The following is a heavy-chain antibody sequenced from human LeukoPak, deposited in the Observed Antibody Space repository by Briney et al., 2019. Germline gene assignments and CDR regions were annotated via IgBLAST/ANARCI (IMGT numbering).Heavy chain of an antibody. CDR2: IIGSGGST. CDR3: VTTHDY. Sequence: PGGSLRLSCAASGGTVSSYAMGWVRQDPGNGLECVSAIIGSGGSTYYAHSVKGPFTISRTNSKNTPYLQMNSLRAEDTAVYYCVTTHDYWGQGTLVTVSS. D-gene: IGHD4-11*01. V-gene: IGHV3-23*01. J-gene: IGHJ4*02. CDR1: GGTVSSYA.